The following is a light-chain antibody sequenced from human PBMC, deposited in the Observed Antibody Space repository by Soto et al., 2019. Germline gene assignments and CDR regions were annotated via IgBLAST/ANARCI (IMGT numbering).Light chain of an antibody. V-gene: IGKV3-20*01. CDR3: QQYGSSPIT. CDR1: QSITSSY. J-gene: IGKJ5*01. Sequence: EIVLTQSPGTLSLSPGERATLSCRASQSITSSYLAWYQQKPGQAPRLLIYGSSSRATVIPDRFSGSGSGTDFTLTISRLEPEYFAVYYCQQYGSSPITFGQGTRLEIK. CDR2: GSS.